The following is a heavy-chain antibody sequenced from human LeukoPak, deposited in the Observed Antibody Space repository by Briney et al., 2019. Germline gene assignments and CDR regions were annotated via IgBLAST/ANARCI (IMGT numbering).Heavy chain of an antibody. V-gene: IGHV3-7*01. CDR3: AREGTPYSSDY. J-gene: IGHJ4*02. CDR2: INQDGGQK. D-gene: IGHD3-22*01. Sequence: GGSLRLSCAASGFTFSSYWMRWVRQAPGKGLAWVANINQDGGQKNYMDSVKGRFTVSRDNAGNSLFLQMNSLRVEDTAVYYCAREGTPYSSDYWGQGTLITVSS. CDR1: GFTFSSYW.